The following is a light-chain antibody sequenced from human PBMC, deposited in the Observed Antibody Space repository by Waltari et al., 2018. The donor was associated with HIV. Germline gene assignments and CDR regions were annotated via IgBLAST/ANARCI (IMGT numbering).Light chain of an antibody. CDR1: QSLLHSDGKTY. CDR2: EVS. Sequence: DIVMTRTPLSLSVTPGQPASISCKSSQSLLHSDGKTYLYWYLQRPGQPPQPLMYEVSTRFAGVPDRFSGSGSGTDFTLRISRVEAEDVGVYYCMQTVQLSWTFGQGTKVQIK. J-gene: IGKJ1*01. V-gene: IGKV2D-29*01. CDR3: MQTVQLSWT.